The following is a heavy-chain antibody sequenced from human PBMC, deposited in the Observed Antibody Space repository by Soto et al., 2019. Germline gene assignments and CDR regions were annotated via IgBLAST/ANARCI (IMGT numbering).Heavy chain of an antibody. Sequence: SVKVSCKASGGTFSSYAISWVRQAPGQGLEWMGGIIPIFGTANYAQKFQGRVTITADESTSTAYMELSSLRSEDTAVYYCASLSGSSPYAFDIWGQGTMVTVSS. CDR3: ASLSGSSPYAFDI. V-gene: IGHV1-69*13. CDR1: GGTFSSYA. J-gene: IGHJ3*02. D-gene: IGHD1-26*01. CDR2: IIPIFGTA.